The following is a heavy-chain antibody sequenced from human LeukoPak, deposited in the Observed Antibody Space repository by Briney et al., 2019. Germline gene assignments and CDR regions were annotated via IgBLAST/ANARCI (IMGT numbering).Heavy chain of an antibody. J-gene: IGHJ4*02. CDR1: GFIFSGYA. CDR3: AKRSASGSYYQQIFDY. D-gene: IGHD3-10*01. Sequence: GGSLRLSCAASGFIFSGYAMSWVRQAPGKGLDWVSSIRGGGADIYYADSVKGRFTISRDNSKNTLYLQMNSLRAEDTAVYYCAKRSASGSYYQQIFDYWGQGTLVTVSS. CDR2: IRGGGADI. V-gene: IGHV3-23*01.